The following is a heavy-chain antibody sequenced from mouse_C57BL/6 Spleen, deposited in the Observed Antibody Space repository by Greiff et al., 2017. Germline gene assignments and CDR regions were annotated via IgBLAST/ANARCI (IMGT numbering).Heavy chain of an antibody. CDR2: INPNNGGT. Sequence: EVQLQQSGPELVKPGASVKISCKASGYTFTDYYMNWVKQSHGKSLEWIGDINPNNGGTSYNQKFKGKATLTVDKSSSTAYMELRSLTSEDSAVYYCARASYVSSYRYFDVWGTGTTVTVSS. V-gene: IGHV1-26*01. CDR1: GYTFTDYY. CDR3: ARASYVSSYRYFDV. J-gene: IGHJ1*03. D-gene: IGHD1-1*01.